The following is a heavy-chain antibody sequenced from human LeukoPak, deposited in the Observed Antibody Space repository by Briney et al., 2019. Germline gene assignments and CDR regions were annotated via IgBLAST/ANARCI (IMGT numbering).Heavy chain of an antibody. CDR1: GFTVSSNY. CDR2: IYSGGST. D-gene: IGHD1-26*01. CDR3: GGSGSYYPLFDY. Sequence: PGGSLRLSCAASGFTVSSNYMSWVRQAPGRGLEWVSVIYSGGSTYHADSVKGRFTISRDNSKNTLYLQMNSLRVEDTAVYYCGGSGSYYPLFDYWGRGTLVTVSS. V-gene: IGHV3-66*02. J-gene: IGHJ4*02.